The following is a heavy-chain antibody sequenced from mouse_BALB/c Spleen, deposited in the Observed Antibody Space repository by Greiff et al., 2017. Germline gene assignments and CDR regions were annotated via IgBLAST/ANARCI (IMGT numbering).Heavy chain of an antibody. CDR2: IWAGGST. V-gene: IGHV2-9*02. CDR3: ARHYYGSSYDAMDY. CDR1: GFSLTSYG. Sequence: VQRVESGPGLVAPSQSLSITCTVSGFSLTSYGVHWVRQPPGKGLEWLGVIWAGGSTNYNSALMSRLSISKDNSKSQVFLKMNSLQTDDTAMYYCARHYYGSSYDAMDYWGQGTSVTVSS. D-gene: IGHD1-1*01. J-gene: IGHJ4*01.